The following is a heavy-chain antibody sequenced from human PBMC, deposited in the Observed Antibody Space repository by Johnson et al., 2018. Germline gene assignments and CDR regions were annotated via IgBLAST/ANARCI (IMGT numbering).Heavy chain of an antibody. CDR3: ARARMPYGDYLEYFQH. V-gene: IGHV3-33*01. J-gene: IGHJ1*01. Sequence: QVQLVESGGGVVQPGRSXRLSCAASEFTFSTYGMHWVRQAPGKGLEWVAVIWYDGSNKYYADSVKGRFTISRDNSKKPRYLQMNSLRAEDTAVYYCARARMPYGDYLEYFQHWGQGTLVTVSS. D-gene: IGHD4-17*01. CDR1: EFTFSTYG. CDR2: IWYDGSNK.